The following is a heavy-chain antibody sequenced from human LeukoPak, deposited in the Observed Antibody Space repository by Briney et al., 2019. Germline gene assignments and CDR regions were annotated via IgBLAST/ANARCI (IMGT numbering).Heavy chain of an antibody. CDR3: AKDRMVIEY. D-gene: IGHD2/OR15-2a*01. V-gene: IGHV3-48*03. CDR2: ISRSGTTI. J-gene: IGHJ4*02. CDR1: GFSFSSYE. Sequence: HSGGSLRLSCAASGFSFSSYEMNWVRQAPGKGLEWISYISRSGTTIYYADSVKGRFTVSRDNSKNTLYLQMNSLRAEDTAVYYCAKDRMVIEYWGQGALVTVSS.